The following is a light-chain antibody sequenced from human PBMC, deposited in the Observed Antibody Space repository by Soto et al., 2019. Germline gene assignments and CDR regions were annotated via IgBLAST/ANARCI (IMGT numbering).Light chain of an antibody. CDR3: QQYGSSPT. Sequence: ETVLTQSPGTLSLSPGERATLSCRSSQSVSSNYLAWYQQKPGQVTRLLIYDVSSRATGISDRFSGSGSGTDFTLTISIQEPEDFAMYYCQQYGSSPTFGQGTKVEIK. J-gene: IGKJ1*01. CDR1: QSVSSNY. V-gene: IGKV3-20*01. CDR2: DVS.